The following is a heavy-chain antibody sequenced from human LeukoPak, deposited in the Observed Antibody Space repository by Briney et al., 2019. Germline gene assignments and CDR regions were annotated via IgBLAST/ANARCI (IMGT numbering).Heavy chain of an antibody. J-gene: IGHJ6*04. V-gene: IGHV4-34*01. CDR3: APNRIVVVVAATRYYYYGMDV. CDR1: GGSFSGYY. D-gene: IGHD2-15*01. Sequence: PSETLSLTCAVYGGSFSGYYWSWIRQPPGKGLEWIGEINHSGSTNYNPSLKSRVTISVDTSKNQFSLKLSSVTAADTAVYYCAPNRIVVVVAATRYYYYGMDVWGKGTTVTVSS. CDR2: INHSGST.